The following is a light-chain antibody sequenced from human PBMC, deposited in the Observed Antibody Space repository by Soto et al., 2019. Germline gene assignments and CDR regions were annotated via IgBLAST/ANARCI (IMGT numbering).Light chain of an antibody. V-gene: IGKV1-5*03. CDR3: QQFNSYPIT. CDR1: QSIGTY. Sequence: DIQMTQSPSSLSAAVGYRVTIACRESQSIGTYLNWYQQKPGKAPKLLIYQASNLESGVPSRFSGSGSGTEFTLTIGGLQPDDFATYYCQQFNSYPITFGQGTRLEIK. CDR2: QAS. J-gene: IGKJ5*01.